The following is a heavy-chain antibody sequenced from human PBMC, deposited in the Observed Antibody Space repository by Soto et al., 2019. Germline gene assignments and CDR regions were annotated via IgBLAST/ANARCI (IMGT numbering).Heavy chain of an antibody. CDR2: ISSSGVGT. D-gene: IGHD3-10*01. J-gene: IGHJ4*02. CDR3: AKDYYGSRNYYPFHF. CDR1: GLTFSNFA. Sequence: GGSLRLSCAASGLTFSNFAMSWVRQAPGKGLEWVSGISSSGVGTFYADSVKGRFSISRDNSKNTVYLQMSSLRADDTAVYYCAKDYYGSRNYYPFHFWGPATLVTRS. V-gene: IGHV3-23*01.